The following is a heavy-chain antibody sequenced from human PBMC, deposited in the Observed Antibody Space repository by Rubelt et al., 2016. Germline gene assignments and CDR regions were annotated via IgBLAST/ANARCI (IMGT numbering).Heavy chain of an antibody. V-gene: IGHV4-39*07. CDR2: RNHSGST. CDR3: ARGYGSGSYWNY. D-gene: IGHD3-10*01. Sequence: QLQMQESGPGLVKPSETLSLTCAVSVASISSRRYYWGWIRPPPGKGLEWIGERNHSGSTNYKPSLKSRVTLSIETSKNKYSLKLSSVTAAETARYYCARGYGSGSYWNYWGQGTLVSVSS. J-gene: IGHJ4*02. CDR1: VASISSRRYY.